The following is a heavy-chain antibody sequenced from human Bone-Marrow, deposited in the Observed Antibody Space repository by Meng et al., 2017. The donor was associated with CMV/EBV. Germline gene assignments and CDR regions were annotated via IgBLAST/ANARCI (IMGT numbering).Heavy chain of an antibody. CDR1: GGTFSSYA. CDR3: ARESRCSSTSCYTGSLGRTNGYFDY. CDR2: IIPIFGTA. Sequence: SVKVSCKASGGTFSSYAISWVRQAPGQGLEWMGGIIPIFGTANYAQKFQGRVTITTDESTSTAYMELSSLRAEDTAVYYCARESRCSSTSCYTGSLGRTNGYFDYWGQGTLVTVSS. J-gene: IGHJ4*02. D-gene: IGHD2-2*02. V-gene: IGHV1-69*05.